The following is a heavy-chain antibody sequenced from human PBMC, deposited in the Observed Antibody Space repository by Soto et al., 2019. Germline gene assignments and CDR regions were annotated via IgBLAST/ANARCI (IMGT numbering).Heavy chain of an antibody. V-gene: IGHV1-69*02. Sequence: QVQLVQSGAEVKKPGSSVKVSCKASGGTFSSYTISWVRQAPGQGLEWMGRIIPILGIANYAQKFQGRVTITADKSTSTAYMELSSLRSEDTAVDYCARGDYDSSGYDYWGQGTLVTVSS. J-gene: IGHJ4*02. CDR2: IIPILGIA. D-gene: IGHD3-22*01. CDR3: ARGDYDSSGYDY. CDR1: GGTFSSYT.